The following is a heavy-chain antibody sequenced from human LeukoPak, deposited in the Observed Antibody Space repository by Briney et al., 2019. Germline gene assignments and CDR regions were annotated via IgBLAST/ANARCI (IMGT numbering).Heavy chain of an antibody. D-gene: IGHD3-10*01. CDR3: ALVVDYSGSGTYVVDY. V-gene: IGHV4-34*01. CDR1: GGSFNVYH. CDR2: ISHSGST. Sequence: SSETLSLTCAVYGGSFNVYHWRWIRQPPGKGLEWIGEISHSGSTNYNPSLMSRVTVSVDTSKKQFSLKLSSVTAADTAVYYCALVVDYSGSGTYVVDYWGQGTLVAVSS. J-gene: IGHJ4*02.